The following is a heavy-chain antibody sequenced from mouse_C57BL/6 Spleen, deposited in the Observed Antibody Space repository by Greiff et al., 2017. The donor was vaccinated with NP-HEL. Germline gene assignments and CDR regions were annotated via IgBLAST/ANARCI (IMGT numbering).Heavy chain of an antibody. CDR2: IHPNSGST. D-gene: IGHD3-3*01. V-gene: IGHV1-64*01. CDR1: GYTFTSYW. J-gene: IGHJ3*01. Sequence: QVQLKQPGAELVKPGASVQLSCKASGYTFTSYWMHWVKQRPGQGLEWIGMIHPNSGSTNYNEKFKSKATLTVDKSSSTAYMQLSSLTSEDSAVYYCARAGRERFAYWGQGTLVTVSA. CDR3: ARAGRERFAY.